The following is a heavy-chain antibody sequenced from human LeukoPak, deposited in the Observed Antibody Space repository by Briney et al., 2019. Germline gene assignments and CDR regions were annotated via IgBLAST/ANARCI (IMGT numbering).Heavy chain of an antibody. D-gene: IGHD3-22*01. CDR3: ARLRDSSGHYVFDY. V-gene: IGHV4-59*01. J-gene: IGHJ4*02. CDR2: IYYSGST. CDR1: GGSISSYY. Sequence: SETLSLTCTVSGGSISSYYWSWIRQPPGKGLEWIGYIYYSGSTNYNPSLKSRVTISVDTSKNQFSLKLSSVTAADTAVYYCARLRDSSGHYVFDYWGQGTLVTVSS.